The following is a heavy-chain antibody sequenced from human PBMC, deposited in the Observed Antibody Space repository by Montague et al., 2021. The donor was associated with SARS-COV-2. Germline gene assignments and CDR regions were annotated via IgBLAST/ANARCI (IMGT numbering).Heavy chain of an antibody. Sequence: SETLSLTCTVSGGSINDHYRSWIRQSPGKGLEWIGYISSNGKTTYNPSLKSRVTLSADASRNEFSLKLDSVTAADTAVYFCARRGYYDSAGYHWHLDLWGRGMLVTVSS. CDR1: GGSINDHY. D-gene: IGHD3-22*01. CDR2: ISSNGKT. J-gene: IGHJ2*01. CDR3: ARRGYYDSAGYHWHLDL. V-gene: IGHV4-4*09.